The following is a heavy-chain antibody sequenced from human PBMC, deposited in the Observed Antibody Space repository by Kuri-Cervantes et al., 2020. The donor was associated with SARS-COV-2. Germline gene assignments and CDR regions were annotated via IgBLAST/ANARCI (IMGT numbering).Heavy chain of an antibody. V-gene: IGHV3-30*18. CDR3: AKDRVGIQDF. CDR2: ISHDGKNK. J-gene: IGHJ4*02. Sequence: SCKGSGYSFTSYWVGWVRQAPGKGLEWVAVISHDGKNKKCIASGKGRFTISRDNSQNTLYLHMKSLRSEDTAMYYCAKDRVGIQDFWGQGTLVTVSS. D-gene: IGHD2-15*01. CDR1: GYSFTSYW.